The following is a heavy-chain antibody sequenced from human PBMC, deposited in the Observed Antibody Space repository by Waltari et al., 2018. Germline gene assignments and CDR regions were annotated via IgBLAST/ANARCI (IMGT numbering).Heavy chain of an antibody. CDR1: GYSISSGYY. CDR2: IYHSGST. CDR3: ARTYYDFWSGYYTPNYFDY. V-gene: IGHV4-38-2*01. D-gene: IGHD3-3*01. Sequence: QVQLQESGPGLVKPSETLSLTCAVSGYSISSGYYWGWIRQPPGKGLEWIGSIYHSGSTYANPALKSRVTISLDTSKNQFSLKLSSVAAADTAVYYCARTYYDFWSGYYTPNYFDYWGQGTLVTVSS. J-gene: IGHJ4*02.